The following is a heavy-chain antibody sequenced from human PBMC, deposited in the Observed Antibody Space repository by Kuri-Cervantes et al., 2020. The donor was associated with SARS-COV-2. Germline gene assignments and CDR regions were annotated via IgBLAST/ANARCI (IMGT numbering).Heavy chain of an antibody. V-gene: IGHV3-21*01. CDR2: ISGSGSYM. CDR1: GFTSSAYT. CDR3: ARDRSTHYFDY. Sequence: GESLKISCEATGFTSSAYTMNWVRQGPGKALQWVSSISGSGSYMYYADSVKGRFTISRDNSKNTLYLQMNSLRAEDTAVYYCARDRSTHYFDYWGQGTLVTVSS. J-gene: IGHJ4*02.